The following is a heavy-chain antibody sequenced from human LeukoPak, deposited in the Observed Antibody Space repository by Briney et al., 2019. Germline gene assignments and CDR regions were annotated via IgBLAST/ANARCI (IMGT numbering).Heavy chain of an antibody. Sequence: AASVKVSCKVSGYTLTELSMHWVRQAPGKGLEWMGGFDPEDGETIYAQKFQGRVTMTEDTSTDTAYMELSSLRSEDTAVYYCARWSHSSGWYGFDPWGQGTLVTVSS. CDR2: FDPEDGET. CDR1: GYTLTELS. D-gene: IGHD6-19*01. V-gene: IGHV1-24*01. J-gene: IGHJ5*02. CDR3: ARWSHSSGWYGFDP.